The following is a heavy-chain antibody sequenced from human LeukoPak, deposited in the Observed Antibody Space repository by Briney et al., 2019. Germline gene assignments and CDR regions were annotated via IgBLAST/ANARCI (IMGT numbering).Heavy chain of an antibody. D-gene: IGHD6-19*01. CDR3: AESLRLGY. J-gene: IGHJ4*02. CDR1: GGSISSSSYY. V-gene: IGHV4-39*07. CDR2: IYYSGST. Sequence: SETLSLTCTVSGGSISSSSYYWGWIRQPPGKGLEWIGGIYYSGSTYYNPSLKSRVTISVDTSKNQFSLKLSSVTAADTAVYYCAESLRLGYWGQGTLVTVSS.